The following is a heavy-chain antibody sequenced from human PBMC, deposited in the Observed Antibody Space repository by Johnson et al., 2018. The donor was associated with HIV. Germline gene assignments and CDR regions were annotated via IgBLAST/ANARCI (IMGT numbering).Heavy chain of an antibody. CDR2: IYRGGDT. Sequence: VQLVDSGVDLVQPGVSLRLSCASSGFTVSSNYITWVRQAPGKGLEWISVIYRGGDTYYADSVKGRFTISRDNSKNTLYLQMNSLRAEDTAVYYCAKAYSAVVGDAFDIWGQGTMVTVSS. CDR3: AKAYSAVVGDAFDI. CDR1: GFTVSSNY. J-gene: IGHJ3*02. V-gene: IGHV3-66*01. D-gene: IGHD3-22*01.